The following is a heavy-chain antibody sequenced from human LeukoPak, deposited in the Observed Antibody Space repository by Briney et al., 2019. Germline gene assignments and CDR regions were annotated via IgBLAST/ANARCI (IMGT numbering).Heavy chain of an antibody. J-gene: IGHJ4*02. CDR2: ISGSGGSI. Sequence: GGSLRLSCAASGFTFSTYTMTWVRQAPGKGLEWVSAISGSGGSIYYADSVKGRFTISRDNSKNTLFLQMDSLRAEDTAVYYCAKDLSRAWFDYWGQGTLVTVSS. D-gene: IGHD2/OR15-2a*01. CDR3: AKDLSRAWFDY. CDR1: GFTFSTYT. V-gene: IGHV3-23*01.